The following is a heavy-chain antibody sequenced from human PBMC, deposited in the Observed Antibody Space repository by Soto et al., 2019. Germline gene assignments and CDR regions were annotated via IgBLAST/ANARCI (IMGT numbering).Heavy chain of an antibody. V-gene: IGHV4-31*03. J-gene: IGHJ4*02. CDR3: ARDSSSWPNFDY. Sequence: SETLSLTCTVSGGSISSGDYYWSWIRQHPGKGLEWIGYIDYSGSTHYNPSLKSRVTISADTSENQSSLKLSSVTAADTAVYYCARDSSSWPNFDYWGQGILVTVSS. D-gene: IGHD6-13*01. CDR2: IDYSGST. CDR1: GGSISSGDYY.